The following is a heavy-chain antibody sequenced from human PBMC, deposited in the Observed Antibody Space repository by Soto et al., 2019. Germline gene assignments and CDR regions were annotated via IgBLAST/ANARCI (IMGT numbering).Heavy chain of an antibody. V-gene: IGHV1-69*06. Sequence: QVQLVQSGAEVKKPGSSVKVSCKASGGTFSSYAISWVRQAPGQGLEWMGGIIPIFGTANYAQKFQGRVTITADKSTSTAYMELSRLRSEDTAVYYCARGRIVGATTLGAFDIWGQGTMVTVSS. D-gene: IGHD1-26*01. J-gene: IGHJ3*02. CDR1: GGTFSSYA. CDR2: IIPIFGTA. CDR3: ARGRIVGATTLGAFDI.